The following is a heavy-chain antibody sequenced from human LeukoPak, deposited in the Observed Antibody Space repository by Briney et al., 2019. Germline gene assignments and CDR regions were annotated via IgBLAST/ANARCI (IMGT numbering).Heavy chain of an antibody. Sequence: GSSVKVSCKASGGTFSSYAISWVRQAPGQGLEWMGGIIPIFGTANYAQKFQGRVTITTDESTSTAYMELSSLRSEDTAVYYCARSTQSQLWPTVNWFDPWGQGTLVTVSS. CDR2: IIPIFGTA. J-gene: IGHJ5*02. V-gene: IGHV1-69*05. D-gene: IGHD5-18*01. CDR1: GGTFSSYA. CDR3: ARSTQSQLWPTVNWFDP.